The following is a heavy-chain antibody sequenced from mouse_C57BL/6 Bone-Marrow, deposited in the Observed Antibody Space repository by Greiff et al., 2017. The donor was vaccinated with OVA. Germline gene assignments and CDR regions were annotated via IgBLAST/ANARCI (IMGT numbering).Heavy chain of an antibody. CDR2: IWSGGST. J-gene: IGHJ4*01. Sequence: VMLVESGPGLVQPSQSLSITCTVSGFSLTSYGVHWVRQSPGKGLEWLGVIWSGGSTDYNAAFISRLSISKDNSKSQVFFKMNSLQADDTAIYYCARKVYDYDDALGYYYAMDYWGQGTSVTVSS. CDR1: GFSLTSYG. CDR3: ARKVYDYDDALGYYYAMDY. D-gene: IGHD2-4*01. V-gene: IGHV2-2*01.